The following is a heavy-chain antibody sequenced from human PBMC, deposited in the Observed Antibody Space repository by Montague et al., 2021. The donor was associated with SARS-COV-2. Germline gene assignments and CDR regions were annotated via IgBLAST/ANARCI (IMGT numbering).Heavy chain of an antibody. CDR3: ARGMNRYGFDY. V-gene: IGHV3-33*01. CDR2: ASSDGREK. Sequence: SLRLSCATSGFAFRGYGLHWVRQAPGKGLEWVAIASSDGREKYYADSVKGRLTVSRDDSESTLHLQLTSLRAEDTAVYYCARGMNRYGFDYWGQGTLVTVSS. D-gene: IGHD3-16*02. J-gene: IGHJ4*02. CDR1: GFAFRGYG.